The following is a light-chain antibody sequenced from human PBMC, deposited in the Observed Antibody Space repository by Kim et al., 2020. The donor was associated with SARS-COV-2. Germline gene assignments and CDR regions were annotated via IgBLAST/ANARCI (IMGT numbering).Light chain of an antibody. Sequence: PGERATLSCRASQSVSSSYLAWYQQKPGQAPRLLIYGASSRDTGIPDRFSVSGSGTDFTLTISRLEPEDFAVYYCQQYGSSPLYTFGQGTKLEI. CDR2: GAS. CDR1: QSVSSSY. CDR3: QQYGSSPLYT. V-gene: IGKV3-20*01. J-gene: IGKJ2*01.